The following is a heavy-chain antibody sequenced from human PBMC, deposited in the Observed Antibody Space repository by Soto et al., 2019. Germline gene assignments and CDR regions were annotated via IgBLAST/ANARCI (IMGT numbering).Heavy chain of an antibody. Sequence: GESLKISCKGSGYSFTSYWISWVRQMPGKGLEWMGRIDPSGSYTNYSPSFQGHVTISADKSISTAYLQWSSLKASDTAMYYCARHGNCGYVLYEDYYYGMDVWGQGTTVTVSS. CDR1: GYSFTSYW. D-gene: IGHD5-12*01. CDR3: ARHGNCGYVLYEDYYYGMDV. V-gene: IGHV5-10-1*01. CDR2: IDPSGSYT. J-gene: IGHJ6*02.